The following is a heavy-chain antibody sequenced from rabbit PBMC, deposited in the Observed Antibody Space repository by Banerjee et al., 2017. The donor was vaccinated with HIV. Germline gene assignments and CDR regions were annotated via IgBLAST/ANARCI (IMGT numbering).Heavy chain of an antibody. Sequence: QEQLVEYGGDLVQPEGSLTLTCKASGLDFSSSYYMCWVRQAPGKGLEWIGCIYTGSGSTYYATWAKGRFPISKTSSATVTLQMTRLTAADTATYFCAGGGGYGGYNLWGQGTLVTVS. D-gene: IGHD2-1*01. CDR2: IYTGSGST. CDR3: AGGGGYGGYNL. V-gene: IGHV1S45*01. CDR1: GLDFSSSYY. J-gene: IGHJ4*01.